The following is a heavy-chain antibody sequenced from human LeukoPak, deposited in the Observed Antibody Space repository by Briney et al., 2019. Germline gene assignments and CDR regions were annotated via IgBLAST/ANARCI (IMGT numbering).Heavy chain of an antibody. V-gene: IGHV3-33*01. CDR2: IWYDGSNK. J-gene: IGHJ2*01. CDR1: GFTFSSYG. Sequence: GGSLRLSGAASGFTFSSYGMHWFGKPPGKGREGVAVIWYDGSNKYYADSVKGRFTISRDNSKNTLYLQMSSLRAEDTAVYYCARDYLDWYFDLWGRGTLVTVSS. CDR3: ARDYLDWYFDL.